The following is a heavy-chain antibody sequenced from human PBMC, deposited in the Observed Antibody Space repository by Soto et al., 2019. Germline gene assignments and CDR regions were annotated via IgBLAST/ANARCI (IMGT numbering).Heavy chain of an antibody. J-gene: IGHJ4*02. CDR1: GGSISSSNW. Sequence: PSETLSLTCAVSGGSISSSNWWSWVRQPPGKGLEWIGEIYHSGSTNYNPSLKSRVTISVDKSKNQFSLKLSSVTAADTAVYYCASSTPYYYDSSGYPTSGYYLDYWGQGTLVTVS. D-gene: IGHD3-22*01. CDR2: IYHSGST. V-gene: IGHV4-4*02. CDR3: ASSTPYYYDSSGYPTSGYYLDY.